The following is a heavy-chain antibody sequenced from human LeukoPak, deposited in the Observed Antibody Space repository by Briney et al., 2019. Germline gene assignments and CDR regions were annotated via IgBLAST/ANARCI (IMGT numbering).Heavy chain of an antibody. D-gene: IGHD4-17*01. CDR1: GFTFTDYW. Sequence: GGSLRLSCAASGFTFTDYWMTWVRQVPGKGLEWVSTISNSGGSTYYADSVKGRFTISRDNSKNTLYLQMNSLRAEDTAIYYCAKAGPRKDYEVDYWGQGTLVTVSS. J-gene: IGHJ4*02. CDR2: ISNSGGST. CDR3: AKAGPRKDYEVDY. V-gene: IGHV3-23*01.